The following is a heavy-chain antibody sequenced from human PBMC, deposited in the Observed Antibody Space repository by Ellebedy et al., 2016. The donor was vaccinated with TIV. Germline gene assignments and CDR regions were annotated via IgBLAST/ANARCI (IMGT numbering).Heavy chain of an antibody. J-gene: IGHJ4*02. CDR2: FYYGGNS. D-gene: IGHD2/OR15-2a*01. V-gene: IGHV4-39*07. Sequence: SETLSLXXSVSGASISSSRYYWGWIRQPPGKGPEWIGSFYYGGNSYYNSSLKSRVIISEDTSRNQFSLTLNSVTAADTALYYCVVIYNSNSYRDYWGQGALVTVS. CDR3: VVIYNSNSYRDY. CDR1: GASISSSRYY.